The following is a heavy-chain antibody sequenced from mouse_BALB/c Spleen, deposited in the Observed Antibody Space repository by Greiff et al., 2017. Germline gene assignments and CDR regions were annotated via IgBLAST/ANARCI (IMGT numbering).Heavy chain of an antibody. Sequence: EVMLVESGGGLVKPGGSLKLSCAASGFTFSSYAMSWVRQTPEKRLEWVATISSGGSYTYYPDSVKGRFTISRDNAKNTLYLQMSSLRSEDTAMYYCARHERYDEFAYWGQGTLVTVSA. CDR2: ISSGGSYT. D-gene: IGHD2-14*01. V-gene: IGHV5-9-3*01. J-gene: IGHJ3*01. CDR3: ARHERYDEFAY. CDR1: GFTFSSYA.